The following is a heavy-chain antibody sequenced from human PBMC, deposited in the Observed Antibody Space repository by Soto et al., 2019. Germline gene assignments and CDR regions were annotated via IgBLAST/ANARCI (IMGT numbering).Heavy chain of an antibody. D-gene: IGHD4-17*01. V-gene: IGHV4-59*01. CDR1: GASISSTNW. Sequence: QVQLQESGPGLVKPSGTLSLTCAVSGASISSTNWWSWIRQPPGKGLEWIGYIYYSGSTNYNPSLKSRVTISVDTSKNQFSLKLSSVTAADTAVYYCARDLRLDYWGQGTLVTVSS. J-gene: IGHJ4*02. CDR3: ARDLRLDY. CDR2: IYYSGST.